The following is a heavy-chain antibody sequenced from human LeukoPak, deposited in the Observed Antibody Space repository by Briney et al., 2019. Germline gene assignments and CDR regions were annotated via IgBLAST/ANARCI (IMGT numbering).Heavy chain of an antibody. D-gene: IGHD3-10*01. CDR2: INQDGSEK. Sequence: GGSLRLSCAASGFTFSDSWMNWVRQAPGKGLEWVANINQDGSEKYYVDSVKGRFTISRDNAKNSLYLQMNSLRAEDTAVYYCARESPGGYWGQGTLVTVSS. V-gene: IGHV3-7*01. CDR3: ARESPGGY. CDR1: GFTFSDSW. J-gene: IGHJ4*02.